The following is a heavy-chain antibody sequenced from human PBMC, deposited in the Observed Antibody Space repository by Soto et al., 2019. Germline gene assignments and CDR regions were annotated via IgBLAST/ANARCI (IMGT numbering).Heavy chain of an antibody. CDR2: IYSGGST. CDR1: GFTVSSNY. V-gene: IGHV3-53*01. J-gene: IGHJ4*02. D-gene: IGHD6-13*01. Sequence: GGSLRLSCAASGFTVSSNYMSWVRQAPGKGLEWASVIYSGGSTYYADSVKGRFTISRDNSKNTLYLQMNSLRAEDTAVYYCARSSNSIAAAGTGFDYWGQGTLVTVSS. CDR3: ARSSNSIAAAGTGFDY.